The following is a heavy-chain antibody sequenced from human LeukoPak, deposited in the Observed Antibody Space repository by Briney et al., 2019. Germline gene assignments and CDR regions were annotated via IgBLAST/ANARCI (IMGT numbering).Heavy chain of an antibody. J-gene: IGHJ5*02. D-gene: IGHD3-16*02. CDR2: IYHSGST. CDR1: GYSISSGYY. Sequence: PSETLSLTCAVSGYSISSGYYWGWIRQPPGKGLEWIGSIYHSGSTYYNPSLKSRVTISVYTSKNQFSLKLSSVTAADTAVYYCARGLRLGELSTNPWGQGTLVTVSS. V-gene: IGHV4-38-2*01. CDR3: ARGLRLGELSTNP.